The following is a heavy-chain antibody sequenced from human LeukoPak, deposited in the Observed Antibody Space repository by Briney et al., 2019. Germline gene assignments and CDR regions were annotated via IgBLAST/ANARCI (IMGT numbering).Heavy chain of an antibody. V-gene: IGHV3-33*01. D-gene: IGHD4-17*01. CDR2: LWDDGSNK. CDR3: ARGLLGDYFRDY. CDR1: GFTFSSYS. J-gene: IGHJ4*02. Sequence: GGSLRLSCAASGFTFSSYSMYWVRQAPGKGLEWVAILWDDGSNKYYTDSVKGRFIISRDNSKNTLYLQMNSLRAEDTAVYYCARGLLGDYFRDYWGQGTLVTVSS.